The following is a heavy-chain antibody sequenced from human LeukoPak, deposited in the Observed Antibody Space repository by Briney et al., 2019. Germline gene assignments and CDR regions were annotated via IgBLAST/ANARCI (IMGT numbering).Heavy chain of an antibody. Sequence: GGSLRLSCAASGFTFSSYAMSWVRQAPGKGLEWVSGISGSGGSTYYADSVKGRFTISRDNSKNTLYLQMNSLRAEDTAVHYCVKMEAWTTVAGSGVDYWGQGTLVTVSS. CDR1: GFTFSSYA. CDR2: ISGSGGST. D-gene: IGHD4-23*01. J-gene: IGHJ4*02. V-gene: IGHV3-23*01. CDR3: VKMEAWTTVAGSGVDY.